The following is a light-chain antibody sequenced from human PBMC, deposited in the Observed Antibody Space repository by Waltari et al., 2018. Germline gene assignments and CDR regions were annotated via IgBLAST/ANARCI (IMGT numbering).Light chain of an antibody. CDR1: QGISNS. J-gene: IGKJ2*01. CDR3: QQYYFTPYT. CDR2: GAS. V-gene: IGKV1-NL1*01. Sequence: DIQMTQSPSSLSASVGDRVTITCRASQGISNSLAWYQQRPGKAPKLLLYGASRLESGVPPRFSGRGSGTYYTLAISSLQPDEFETDYCQQYYFTPYTFGQVTKLDIK.